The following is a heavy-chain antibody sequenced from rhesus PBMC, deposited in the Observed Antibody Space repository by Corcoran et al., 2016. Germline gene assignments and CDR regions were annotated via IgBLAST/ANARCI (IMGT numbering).Heavy chain of an antibody. V-gene: IGHV4-160*01. Sequence: QVQLQESGPGLVKPSETLSLTCAVSGYSISSNYWSWIRQPPGKGLEWIGYIYGSGGSTYSNPTLKSRVTISADTSKNQFSLKLSSVTAADTAVYYCARETWDSSWTYGLDSWGQGVVVTVSS. CDR1: GYSISSNY. J-gene: IGHJ6*01. D-gene: IGHD6-13*01. CDR3: ARETWDSSWTYGLDS. CDR2: IYGSGGST.